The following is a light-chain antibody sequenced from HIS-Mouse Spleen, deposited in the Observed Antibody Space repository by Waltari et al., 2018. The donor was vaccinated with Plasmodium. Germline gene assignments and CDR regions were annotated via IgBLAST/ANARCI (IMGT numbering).Light chain of an antibody. V-gene: IGKV3-15*01. CDR2: GAS. CDR3: QQYNNWSFT. J-gene: IGKJ3*01. CDR1: QRVSIN. Sequence: EIVMTQSPANLSVSPGERATLSCRSSQRVSINLAWYQQNPGQAPRLLIYGASTRATGIPARFSGSGSGTEFTLTISSLQSEDFAVYYCQQYNNWSFTFGPGTKVDIK.